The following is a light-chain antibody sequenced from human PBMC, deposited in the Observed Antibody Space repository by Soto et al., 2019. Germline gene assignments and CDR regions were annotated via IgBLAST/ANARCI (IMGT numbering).Light chain of an antibody. CDR1: QSVSSY. CDR3: QQRSNWPPES. V-gene: IGKV3-11*01. CDR2: DAS. Sequence: EIVLTQSPATLSLSPGERATLSCRASQSVSSYLDWYQQKPGQAPRLLIYDASNRATGIPARFSGSGSGTDFTLTISSLEREDFAVYYCQQRSNWPPESFGGGTKVEIK. J-gene: IGKJ4*01.